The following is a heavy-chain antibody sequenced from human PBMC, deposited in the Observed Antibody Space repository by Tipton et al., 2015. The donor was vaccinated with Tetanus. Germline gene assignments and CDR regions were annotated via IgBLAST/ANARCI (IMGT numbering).Heavy chain of an antibody. J-gene: IGHJ5*02. CDR3: ASGDCSSTSCPGWFDP. CDR2: IYYSGST. V-gene: IGHV4-59*12. Sequence: TLSLTCTVSGGSISSYYWSWIRQPPGKGLEWIGYIYYSGSTNYNPSLKSRVTISVDTSKNQFSLKLSSVTAADTAVYYCASGDCSSTSCPGWFDPWGQGTLVTVSS. CDR1: GGSISSYY. D-gene: IGHD2-2*01.